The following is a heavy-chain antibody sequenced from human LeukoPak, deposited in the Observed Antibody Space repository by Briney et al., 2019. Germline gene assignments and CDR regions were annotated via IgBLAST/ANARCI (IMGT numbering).Heavy chain of an antibody. Sequence: GGSLKLSCAASGFTFSGSAMHWVRQASGKGLEWVGRIRSKANSYAAAYAASAKGRFTISRDDSKNTAYLQMNSLKTEDTAVYYCTHLKAAARGQGTLVTVPS. V-gene: IGHV3-73*01. J-gene: IGHJ4*02. CDR1: GFTFSGSA. CDR3: THLKAAA. CDR2: IRSKANSYAA. D-gene: IGHD6-13*01.